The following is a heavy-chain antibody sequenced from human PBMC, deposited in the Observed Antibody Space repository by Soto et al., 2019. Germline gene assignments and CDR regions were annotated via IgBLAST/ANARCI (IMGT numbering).Heavy chain of an antibody. J-gene: IGHJ4*02. CDR3: AREDFRVGYSYGYGY. V-gene: IGHV3-66*01. CDR1: GFTVSSNY. CDR2: IYSGGST. D-gene: IGHD5-18*01. Sequence: EVQLVESGGGLVQPGGSLRLSCAASGFTVSSNYMSWVRQAPGKGLEWVSVIYSGGSTYYADSVKGRFTISRDNSKNTLYLQMNSLRAEDTAVYYCAREDFRVGYSYGYGYWGQGTLVTVSS.